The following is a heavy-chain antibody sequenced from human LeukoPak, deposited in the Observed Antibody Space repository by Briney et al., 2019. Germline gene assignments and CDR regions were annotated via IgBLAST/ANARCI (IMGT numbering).Heavy chain of an antibody. J-gene: IGHJ4*02. D-gene: IGHD1-26*01. Sequence: GGSLRLSCAASGFTFTNYNMDWVRQAPGKGLEWVSSITSSGRYIDYADSVKGRFNISRDNAKNSLYLQMNSLRAEDTAVYYCARDRGSYTLEYWGQGTLVTVSS. CDR3: ARDRGSYTLEY. V-gene: IGHV3-21*01. CDR2: ITSSGRYI. CDR1: GFTFTNYN.